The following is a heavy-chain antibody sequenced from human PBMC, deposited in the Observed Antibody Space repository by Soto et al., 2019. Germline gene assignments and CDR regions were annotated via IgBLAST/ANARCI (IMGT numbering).Heavy chain of an antibody. J-gene: IGHJ4*02. CDR2: ICAYNANA. CDR1: GYTFRNFG. V-gene: IGHV1-18*01. Sequence: QIQLLQSGAEVKKPGASVKVTCKASGYTFRNFGISWVRQAPGQGLEWMGWICAYNANANYAQKLQGRLTMTADTSTSTAYIELRSLRSDDTAVYYCARENSYFDYWGQGTLVTVSS. CDR3: ARENSYFDY.